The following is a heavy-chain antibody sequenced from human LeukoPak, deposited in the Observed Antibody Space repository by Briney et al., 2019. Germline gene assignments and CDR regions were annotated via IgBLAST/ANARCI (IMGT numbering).Heavy chain of an antibody. J-gene: IGHJ4*02. D-gene: IGHD2-2*01. V-gene: IGHV3-7*03. CDR1: GFTFSSYW. CDR2: IKQDGSEK. Sequence: GESLRLSCAASGFTFSSYWMSWVRQAPGKGLEWVANIKQDGSEKYYVDSVKGRFTISRDNAKNSLYLQMNSLRAEDTAVYYCARDSRLGYCSSTSCQNFDYWGQGTLVTVSS. CDR3: ARDSRLGYCSSTSCQNFDY.